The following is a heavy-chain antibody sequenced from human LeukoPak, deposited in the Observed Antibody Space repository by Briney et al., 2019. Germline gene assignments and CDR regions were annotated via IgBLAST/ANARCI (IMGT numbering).Heavy chain of an antibody. CDR3: TPGAPAWSAP. D-gene: IGHD4-17*01. CDR1: GFTFGDYA. Sequence: GGSLRLSCTASGFTFGDYAMTWFRQAPGKGLEWVAFIKSKAYGGTTGYAASVKGRFTISRDDSKSIAYLQMNSLKIEDTAVYYFTPGAPAWSAPWGGGPLVPVSS. V-gene: IGHV3-49*03. CDR2: IKSKAYGGTT. J-gene: IGHJ5*02.